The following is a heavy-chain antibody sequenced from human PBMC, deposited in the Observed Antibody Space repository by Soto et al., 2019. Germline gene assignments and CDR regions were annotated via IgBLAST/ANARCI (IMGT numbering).Heavy chain of an antibody. Sequence: GGSLRLSCAASGFNFSSYGMHWVRQAPGKGLEWVAVISYDGSNRYCADTVKARFTISRDNSKNTLYLQMNSLRAEDTAVYYCAKGGTYYYDSSGYGSAFDIWGQGTMVTVSS. V-gene: IGHV3-30*18. CDR2: ISYDGSNR. CDR1: GFNFSSYG. CDR3: AKGGTYYYDSSGYGSAFDI. J-gene: IGHJ3*02. D-gene: IGHD3-22*01.